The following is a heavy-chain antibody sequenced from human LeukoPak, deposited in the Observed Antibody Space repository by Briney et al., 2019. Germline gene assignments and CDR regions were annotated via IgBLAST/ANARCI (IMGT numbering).Heavy chain of an antibody. V-gene: IGHV3-48*03. D-gene: IGHD5-24*01. CDR2: ISSSGSTI. Sequence: PGGSLRLSCAASGFTFSSYEMNWVRQAPGKGLGWVSYISSSGSTIYYADSVKGRFTISRDNAKNSLYLQVNSLRAEDTAVYYCARDGYNFFHWGQGTLVTVSS. CDR3: ARDGYNFFH. CDR1: GFTFSSYE. J-gene: IGHJ4*02.